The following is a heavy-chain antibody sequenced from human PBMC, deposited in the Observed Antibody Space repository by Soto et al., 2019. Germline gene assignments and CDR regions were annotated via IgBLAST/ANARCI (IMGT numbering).Heavy chain of an antibody. V-gene: IGHV5-51*01. CDR3: ARLYTMVRGPSAPGMDV. D-gene: IGHD3-10*01. CDR2: IYPGDSDT. Sequence: GESLKISCKGSGYSFTSYWIGWVRQMPGKGLEWMGIIYPGDSDTRYSTSFQGQVTISADKSISTAYLQWSSLKASDTAMYYCARLYTMVRGPSAPGMDVWGQGTTVTVS. CDR1: GYSFTSYW. J-gene: IGHJ6*02.